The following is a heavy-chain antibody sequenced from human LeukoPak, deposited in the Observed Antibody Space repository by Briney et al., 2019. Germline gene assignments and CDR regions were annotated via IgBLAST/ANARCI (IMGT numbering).Heavy chain of an antibody. CDR3: ARGDYGLLNY. Sequence: SETLSLTCAVYGGSFSGYYWSWIRQPPGKGLGWLGEINHSGSTNYNPSLKSRVTISVDTSKNQFSLKLSSVTAADTAVYYCARGDYGLLNYWGQGTLVTVSS. V-gene: IGHV4-34*01. CDR2: INHSGST. J-gene: IGHJ4*02. CDR1: GGSFSGYY. D-gene: IGHD3-16*01.